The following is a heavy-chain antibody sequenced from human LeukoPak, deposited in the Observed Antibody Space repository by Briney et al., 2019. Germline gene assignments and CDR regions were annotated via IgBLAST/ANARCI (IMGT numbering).Heavy chain of an antibody. J-gene: IGHJ3*02. D-gene: IGHD2-15*01. Sequence: SETLSLTCTVSGGSISSYSWSWIRQPPGKGLEWIGYFFYTGSTYYDPSLKSRVTISLDTSNNQFSLNLSSVTAADTAMYYCARGAGSTISNDAFDIWGHGTMVTVSS. CDR2: FFYTGST. CDR3: ARGAGSTISNDAFDI. CDR1: GGSISSYS. V-gene: IGHV4-59*12.